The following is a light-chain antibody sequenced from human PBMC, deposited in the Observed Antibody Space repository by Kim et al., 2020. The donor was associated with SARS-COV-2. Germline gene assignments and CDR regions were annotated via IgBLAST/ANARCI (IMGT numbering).Light chain of an antibody. CDR3: AAWDDSLNAVV. V-gene: IGLV1-44*01. Sequence: QSVLTQPPSASGTPGQRVTISCSGSRSNIGSKTVNRYQQFPGTAPTLLIYTDNQRPSGVPDRFSGSKSGTSASLAISGLQSEDEADYYCAAWDDSLNAVVFGGGTQLTVL. CDR1: RSNIGSKT. CDR2: TDN. J-gene: IGLJ2*01.